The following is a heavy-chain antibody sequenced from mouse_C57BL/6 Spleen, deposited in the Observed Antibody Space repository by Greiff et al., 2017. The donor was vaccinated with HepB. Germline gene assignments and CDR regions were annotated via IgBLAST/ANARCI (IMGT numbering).Heavy chain of an antibody. CDR2: IDPSDSYT. D-gene: IGHD2-3*01. V-gene: IGHV1-69*01. Sequence: QVQLQQPGAELVMPGASVKLSCKASGYTFTSYWMHWVKQRPGQGLEWIGEIDPSDSYTNYNQKFKGKSTLTVDKSSSTAYMQLSSLTSEDSAVYYCARWLLLYAMDYWGQGTSVTVSS. CDR3: ARWLLLYAMDY. CDR1: GYTFTSYW. J-gene: IGHJ4*01.